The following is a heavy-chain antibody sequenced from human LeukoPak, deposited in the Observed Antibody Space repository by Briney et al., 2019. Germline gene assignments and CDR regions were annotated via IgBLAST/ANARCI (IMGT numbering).Heavy chain of an antibody. D-gene: IGHD3-3*01. J-gene: IGHJ5*02. CDR3: ARGSARYDSNWFDP. CDR2: IYTSGST. Sequence: SETLSLTCTVSGGSISSYYWSWIRQPAGKGLEWIGRIYTSGSTNYNPSLKSRVTISVDTSKNQFSLKLSSVTAADTAVYYCARGSARYDSNWFDPWGQGTLVTVSS. CDR1: GGSISSYY. V-gene: IGHV4-4*07.